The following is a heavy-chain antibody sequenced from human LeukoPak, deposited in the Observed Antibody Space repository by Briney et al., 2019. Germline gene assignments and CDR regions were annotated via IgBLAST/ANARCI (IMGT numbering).Heavy chain of an antibody. Sequence: GGSLRLSCAASGFTFSSYAMSWVRQAPGKGLEWVSAISGSGGSTYYADSVKGRFTISRDNSKNTLYLQMNSLRAEDTAVYYCAKDETIYDSWSGYNNWFDPWGQGTLVTVSS. CDR3: AKDETIYDSWSGYNNWFDP. V-gene: IGHV3-23*01. D-gene: IGHD3-3*01. CDR2: ISGSGGST. J-gene: IGHJ5*02. CDR1: GFTFSSYA.